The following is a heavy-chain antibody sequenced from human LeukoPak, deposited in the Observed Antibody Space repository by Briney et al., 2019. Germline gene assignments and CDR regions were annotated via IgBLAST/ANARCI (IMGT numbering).Heavy chain of an antibody. V-gene: IGHV3-23*01. CDR2: ISGSDGGT. CDR1: GFTFSSSA. Sequence: GGSLRLSCAASGFTFSSSAMSWVRQAPGRGLEWVSGISGSDGGTYYADSVKGRFTISRDNSKNTLYLQMNSLRAEDTALYCCAKDPRTVPGYYFDYWGQGTLVTVSS. J-gene: IGHJ4*02. D-gene: IGHD2-2*01. CDR3: AKDPRTVPGYYFDY.